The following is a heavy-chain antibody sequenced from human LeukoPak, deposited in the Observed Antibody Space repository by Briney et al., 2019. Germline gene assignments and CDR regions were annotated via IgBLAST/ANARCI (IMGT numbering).Heavy chain of an antibody. CDR2: INSDGSST. J-gene: IGHJ6*02. V-gene: IGHV3-74*01. D-gene: IGHD3-22*01. Sequence: GGSLRLSCAASGFTFSSNYMHWVRQAPGKGLVWVSRINSDGSSTSYAYSVKGRVTISRANAKNTLKLQMNSLRAEDTGVYYCARVGGASWGSGYLRGYYYYYGMDVWGQGTTVTVSS. CDR3: ARVGGASWGSGYLRGYYYYYGMDV. CDR1: GFTFSSNY.